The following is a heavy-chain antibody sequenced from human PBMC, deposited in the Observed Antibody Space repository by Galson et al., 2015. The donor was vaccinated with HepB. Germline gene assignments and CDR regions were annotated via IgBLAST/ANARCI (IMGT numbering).Heavy chain of an antibody. CDR3: AAPSVWGSGNSYPNYFFDY. Sequence: SLRLSCAASGFTFSSYAMHWVRQAPGKGLEWLAYISYNGANEYYTDSVKGRFTVSRDNSMNTLFLQMNTLTTEDTAVYYCAAPSVWGSGNSYPNYFFDYWGQGALVTVSS. V-gene: IGHV3-30-3*01. J-gene: IGHJ4*02. CDR2: ISYNGANE. CDR1: GFTFSSYA. D-gene: IGHD7-27*01.